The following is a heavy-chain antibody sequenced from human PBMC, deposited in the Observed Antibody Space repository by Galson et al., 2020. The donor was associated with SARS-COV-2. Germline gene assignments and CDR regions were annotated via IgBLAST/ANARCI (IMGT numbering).Heavy chain of an antibody. CDR3: AKHSGSYSVDY. V-gene: IGHV3-23*01. D-gene: IGHD1-26*01. Sequence: ETLSLTCAASGFTFSNYGMSWVRQAPGKGLEWVSAISTTGDYPFYADSVKGRFTISRDNSKNTMFLQMNSLRAEDTAVYYCAKHSGSYSVDYWGQGTLVTVAS. J-gene: IGHJ4*02. CDR1: GFTFSNYG. CDR2: ISTTGDYP.